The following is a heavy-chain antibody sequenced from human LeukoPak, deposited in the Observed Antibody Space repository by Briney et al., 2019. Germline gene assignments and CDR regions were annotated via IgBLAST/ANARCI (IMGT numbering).Heavy chain of an antibody. CDR1: GFTFTSYA. Sequence: GGSLRLSCAASGFTFTSYAMSWVRQAPGQGLEWVSAISGSGGSTYYADSVKGRFTISRDNSKNTLYLQMNSLRAEDTAVYYCAKDLAFGVAHWGQGTLVTVSS. J-gene: IGHJ4*02. V-gene: IGHV3-23*01. D-gene: IGHD2-15*01. CDR2: ISGSGGST. CDR3: AKDLAFGVAH.